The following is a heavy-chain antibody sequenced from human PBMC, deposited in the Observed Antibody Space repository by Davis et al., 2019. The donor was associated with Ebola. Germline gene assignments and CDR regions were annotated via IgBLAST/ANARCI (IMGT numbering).Heavy chain of an antibody. J-gene: IGHJ3*01. D-gene: IGHD2-2*02. V-gene: IGHV3-30*03. CDR1: GFTFSNYG. Sequence: GESLKISCAASGFTFSNYGMHWVRQAPGKGLEWVAVISFDGNNQYYADSLRGRFTISRDNSKNTLYLHMNSLSAADTAVYYCARQYCSDTTCYTDAFDVWGQGTWVTVSS. CDR2: ISFDGNNQ. CDR3: ARQYCSDTTCYTDAFDV.